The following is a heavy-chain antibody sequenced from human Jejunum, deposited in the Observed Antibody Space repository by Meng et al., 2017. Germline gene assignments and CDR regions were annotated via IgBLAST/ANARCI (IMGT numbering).Heavy chain of an antibody. V-gene: IGHV4-34*01. J-gene: IGHJ4*02. CDR1: GGSFSSYS. D-gene: IGHD2/OR15-2a*01. CDR3: ARGRTDFYY. CDR2: INHTGGT. Sequence: SETLSLTCAVYGGSFSSYSWSWIRQPPGKGLEWIGEINHTGGTNYNPSLEGRVTISEPTSKNRFSLRLTSVTAADTAVYFCARGRTDFYYWGQGTPVTVSS.